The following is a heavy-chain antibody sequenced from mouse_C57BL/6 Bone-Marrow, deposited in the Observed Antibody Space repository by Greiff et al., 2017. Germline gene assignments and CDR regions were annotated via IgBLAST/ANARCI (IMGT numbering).Heavy chain of an antibody. CDR1: GFTFSSYT. CDR2: ISGGGGNT. Sequence: VQLKESGGGLVKPGGSLKLSCAASGFTFSSYTMSWVRQTPEKRLEWVATISGGGGNTYYPDSVKGRFTISRDNAKNTLYLQMSSLRSEDTALYYCARQDYGSSYDWFAYWGQGTLVTVSA. V-gene: IGHV5-9*01. J-gene: IGHJ3*01. CDR3: ARQDYGSSYDWFAY. D-gene: IGHD1-1*01.